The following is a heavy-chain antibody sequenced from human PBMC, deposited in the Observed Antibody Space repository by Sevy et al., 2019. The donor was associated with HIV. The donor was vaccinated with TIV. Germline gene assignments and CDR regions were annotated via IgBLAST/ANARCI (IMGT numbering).Heavy chain of an antibody. CDR3: ARGVTIFGVDYYFQH. Sequence: ASVKVSCKASGNTFTVYFVYWVRQAPGQGLEWMGWINPNSGDTNYAQNFQGRVTMTSDASISTAYMDLSSLTSDDTAVYYCARGVTIFGVDYYFQHWGQGALVTVSS. J-gene: IGHJ1*01. CDR2: INPNSGDT. D-gene: IGHD3-3*01. V-gene: IGHV1-2*02. CDR1: GNTFTVYF.